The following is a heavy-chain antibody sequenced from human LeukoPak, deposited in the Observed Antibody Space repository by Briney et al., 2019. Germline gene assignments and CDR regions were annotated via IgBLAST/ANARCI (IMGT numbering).Heavy chain of an antibody. V-gene: IGHV4-4*07. CDR3: ASVEIPATGAFDY. CDR1: GGSVTNYH. J-gene: IGHJ4*02. Sequence: PSETLSLTCTVSGGSVTNYHWSWVRQPAGKGLEWIGRLMTSGYTDYNPSLKSRVTISVDKSMNQFSLRLTSVTPADTAVYYCASVEIPATGAFDYWGQGTLVTVSS. D-gene: IGHD1-14*01. CDR2: LMTSGYT.